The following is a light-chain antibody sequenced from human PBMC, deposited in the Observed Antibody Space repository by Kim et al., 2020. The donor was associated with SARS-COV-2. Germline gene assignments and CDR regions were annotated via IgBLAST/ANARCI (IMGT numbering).Light chain of an antibody. J-gene: IGKJ1*01. Sequence: VSPGESATLSCRASQSISSDLAWYQQTPGQAPRLLIYGASTRATGIPARFSGTGSGTEFTLTISSLQSEDFAIYYCHQYHIWPKAFGQGTKVDIK. CDR2: GAS. CDR3: HQYHIWPKA. CDR1: QSISSD. V-gene: IGKV3-15*01.